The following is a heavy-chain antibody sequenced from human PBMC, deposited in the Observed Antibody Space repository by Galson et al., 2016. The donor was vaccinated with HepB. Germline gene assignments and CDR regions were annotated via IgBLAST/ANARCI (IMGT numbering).Heavy chain of an antibody. Sequence: SLRLSCAASGFTISNNFMKWVRQTPGKGLEWVSGLSVGGTTDYADSVRGRFSISRDNAKNTLFLQMNNLSIADTALYYCAKEMGGAPRIFAVWGQGTLVSVSS. J-gene: IGHJ4*02. CDR2: LSVGGTT. CDR3: AKEMGGAPRIFAV. CDR1: GFTISNNF. D-gene: IGHD1-26*01. V-gene: IGHV3-53*01.